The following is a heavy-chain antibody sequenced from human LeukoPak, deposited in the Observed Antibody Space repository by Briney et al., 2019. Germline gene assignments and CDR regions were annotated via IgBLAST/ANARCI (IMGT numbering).Heavy chain of an antibody. CDR2: IHASGPT. J-gene: IGHJ4*02. CDR1: GGSISTYY. V-gene: IGHV4-4*09. D-gene: IGHD6-6*01. Sequence: SETLPLTCTVSGGSISTYYWSWIRRPPGKGLEWIAYIHASGPTNYNPSLKSRITISVDTSKNQFSMKLSSVSAADTAAYYCARHDAGIAARPFDNWGQGTLVTVSS. CDR3: ARHDAGIAARPFDN.